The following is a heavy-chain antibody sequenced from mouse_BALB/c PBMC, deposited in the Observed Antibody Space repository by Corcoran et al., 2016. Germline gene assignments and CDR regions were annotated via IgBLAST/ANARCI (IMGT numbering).Heavy chain of an antibody. CDR1: GYTFTNYG. D-gene: IGHD2-12*01. Sequence: QIQLVQSGPELKKPGETVKISCKASGYTFTNYGMNWVKQAPGKGLKWMGWINTYTGEPTYADDFKGRFAFSLETSASTAYLQINNLKNEDMATYFCARGLPTTSRDFDVWGAGTTVTVSS. J-gene: IGHJ1*01. V-gene: IGHV9-1*02. CDR3: ARGLPTTSRDFDV. CDR2: INTYTGEP.